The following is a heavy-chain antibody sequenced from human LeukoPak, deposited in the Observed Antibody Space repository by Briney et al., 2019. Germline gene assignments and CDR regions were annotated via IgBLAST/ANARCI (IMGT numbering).Heavy chain of an antibody. J-gene: IGHJ3*01. CDR1: GFGLINYN. D-gene: IGHD7-27*01. CDR3: ARESPWGFHAFDV. Sequence: GGSLRLSCAASGFGLINYNMNWVRQAPGKGLEWVSYIGSTSSRIHYADSVKGRFTISRDNAKSSLYLQMNSLRAEDTTVYYCARESPWGFHAFDVWGQGTVVTVS. CDR2: IGSTSSRI. V-gene: IGHV3-48*01.